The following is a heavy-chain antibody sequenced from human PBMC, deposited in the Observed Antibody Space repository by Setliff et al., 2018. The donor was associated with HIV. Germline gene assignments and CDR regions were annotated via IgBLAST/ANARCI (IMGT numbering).Heavy chain of an antibody. CDR3: ARVSITYWYSIPRDYYYYMDV. CDR2: MNGDGSTT. V-gene: IGHV3-74*01. CDR1: GFTFSTAW. D-gene: IGHD2-8*02. Sequence: GESLKISCAASGFTFSTAWMHWVRQAPGKGLVWLSRMNGDGSTTDYADSVKGRFTVSRDNAKNTLYLQMNSLTAEDTAVYYCARVSITYWYSIPRDYYYYMDVWGEGTTVTVSS. J-gene: IGHJ6*03.